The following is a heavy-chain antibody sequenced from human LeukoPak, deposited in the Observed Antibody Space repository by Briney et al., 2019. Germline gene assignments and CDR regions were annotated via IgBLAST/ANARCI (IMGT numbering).Heavy chain of an antibody. Sequence: RGSRKRSSAASGFTFSDSAIHWVRQASGRGLEWVGRIRTKANSYATAYAASVKGRYTISRDDSKNTAYLQMNSLKTEDTAVYYCTRHIYGDSTTTDYWGQGTVDSVSS. D-gene: IGHD4-17*01. CDR2: IRTKANSYAT. CDR1: GFTFSDSA. V-gene: IGHV3-73*01. CDR3: TRHIYGDSTTTDY. J-gene: IGHJ4*02.